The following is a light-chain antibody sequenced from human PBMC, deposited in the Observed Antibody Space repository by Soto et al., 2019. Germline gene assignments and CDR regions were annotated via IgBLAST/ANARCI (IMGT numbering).Light chain of an antibody. V-gene: IGKV1-39*01. CDR2: TAS. CDR1: QSISSY. Sequence: DIQMTQSPSSLSASVGDRVTITCRASQSISSYLNWYQHKPGKAPKLLIYTASSLQSGVPSRFSGSGSGTDFSLTISSLQPEDFATYYCQQSYSNPPTFGQGTKLEIK. J-gene: IGKJ2*01. CDR3: QQSYSNPPT.